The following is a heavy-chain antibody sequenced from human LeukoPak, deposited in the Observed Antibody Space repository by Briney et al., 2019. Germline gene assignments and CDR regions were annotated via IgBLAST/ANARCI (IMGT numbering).Heavy chain of an antibody. J-gene: IGHJ4*02. V-gene: IGHV3-30*02. Sequence: GGSLRLSCAASGFTFSSYGMHCVRQAPGKGLEWVAFIRYDGSNKYYADSVKGRFTISRDNSKNTLYLQMNSLRAEDTAVYYCAKDPLYYDFWSGYFDYWGQGTLVTVSS. CDR1: GFTFSSYG. CDR2: IRYDGSNK. CDR3: AKDPLYYDFWSGYFDY. D-gene: IGHD3-3*01.